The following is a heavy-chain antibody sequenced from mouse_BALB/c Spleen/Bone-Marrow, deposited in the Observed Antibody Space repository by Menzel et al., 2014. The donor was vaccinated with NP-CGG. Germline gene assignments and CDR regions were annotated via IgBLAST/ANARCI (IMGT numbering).Heavy chain of an antibody. CDR2: SRNKANDYTT. J-gene: IGHJ4*01. CDR1: GFTFSDFY. Sequence: EVMLVEPGGGLVQPGGSLRLSCATSGFTFSDFYMEWVRQPPGKRLEWIAASRNKANDYTTEYSASVKGRFIVSRDTSQSILYLQMNALRAEDTAIYYCARDARRDAMDYWGQGTSVTVSS. V-gene: IGHV7-1*02. CDR3: ARDARRDAMDY.